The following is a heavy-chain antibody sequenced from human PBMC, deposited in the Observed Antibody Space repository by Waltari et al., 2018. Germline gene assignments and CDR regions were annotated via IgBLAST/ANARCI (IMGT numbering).Heavy chain of an antibody. CDR3: ARGTFGVVIIPYYYYHMDV. V-gene: IGHV4-34*02. Sequence: QVQLQQWGAGLLKPSETLSLTCAVYGGSFSGNYWPWIRQSPGKGLEWIGEINDSGRTKYKPSLKSRVTISIDTSKNQFSLRLSSVTAADRAVYYCARGTFGVVIIPYYYYHMDVWGKGTSVTVSS. CDR1: GGSFSGNY. CDR2: INDSGRT. J-gene: IGHJ6*03. D-gene: IGHD3-3*01.